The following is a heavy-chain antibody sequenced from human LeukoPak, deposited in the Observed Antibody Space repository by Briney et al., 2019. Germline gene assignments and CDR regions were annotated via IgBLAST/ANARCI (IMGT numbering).Heavy chain of an antibody. CDR1: GYTFTSYG. J-gene: IGHJ5*02. V-gene: IGHV1-18*01. D-gene: IGHD2-2*01. Sequence: ASVKVSCKASGYTFTSYGISWVRQAPGQGLEWMGWISAYNDNTNYAQKLQGRVTMTTDTSTSTAYMELRSLTSDDTAVYYCARVPKWGTSLINWFDPWGQGTLVTVSS. CDR2: ISAYNDNT. CDR3: ARVPKWGTSLINWFDP.